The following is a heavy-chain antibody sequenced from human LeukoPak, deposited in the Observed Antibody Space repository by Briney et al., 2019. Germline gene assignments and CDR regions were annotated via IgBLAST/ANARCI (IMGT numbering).Heavy chain of an antibody. V-gene: IGHV4-59*01. CDR3: ARDLVTVTKGFDI. CDR1: GGSIRSYY. D-gene: IGHD4-17*01. J-gene: IGHJ3*02. CDR2: ISYIGST. Sequence: SETLSLTCTVSGGSIRSYYWNWIRQPPGKGLELIGYISYIGSTNYNPSLKSRVTISIDTSKNQFSLKLSSVTAADTAVYYCARDLVTVTKGFDIWGQGTMVSVSS.